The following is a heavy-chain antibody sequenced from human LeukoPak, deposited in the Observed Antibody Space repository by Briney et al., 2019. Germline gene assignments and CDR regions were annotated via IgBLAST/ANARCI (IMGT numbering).Heavy chain of an antibody. Sequence: AGGSLRLSCGASGFTFSSYGMHWVRRAPGKGLEWVAFIRYDGSNKYYADSVKGRFTISRDNSKNTLYLQMNSLRAEDTAVYYCAKRAYYYDSSGLDYWGQGTLVTVSS. D-gene: IGHD3-22*01. CDR3: AKRAYYYDSSGLDY. V-gene: IGHV3-30*02. J-gene: IGHJ4*02. CDR1: GFTFSSYG. CDR2: IRYDGSNK.